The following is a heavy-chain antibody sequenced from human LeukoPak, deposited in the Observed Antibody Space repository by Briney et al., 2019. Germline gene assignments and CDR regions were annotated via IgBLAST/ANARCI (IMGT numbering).Heavy chain of an antibody. CDR1: GGSISSSDSY. CDR2: LYYSGSS. CDR3: ASWPGAWYGEDS. V-gene: IGHV4-39*01. Sequence: PSETLSLTCTVSGGSISSSDSYRGWIRQPPGKGLEWIGSLYYSGSSYYNPSLKSRVTISVDTSKNQFSLKLSSVTAADTAVYYCASWPGAWYGEDSWGQGTLVTVSS. J-gene: IGHJ4*02. D-gene: IGHD3-10*01.